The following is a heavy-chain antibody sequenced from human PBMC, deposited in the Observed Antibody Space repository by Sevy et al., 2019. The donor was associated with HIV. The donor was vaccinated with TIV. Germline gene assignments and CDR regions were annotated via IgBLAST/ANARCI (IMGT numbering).Heavy chain of an antibody. J-gene: IGHJ4*02. V-gene: IGHV3-30*04. CDR1: GLIFSNYA. CDR3: AKDRYGDTAFGDY. D-gene: IGHD4-17*01. Sequence: GGSLRLSCAASGLIFSNYAMHWVRQAPGKGLEWVAFISYDGTNKYYADFVEGRFIISRDSSKSTLYLQMNSLRPEDTAVYFCAKDRYGDTAFGDYWGQGSLVTVSS. CDR2: ISYDGTNK.